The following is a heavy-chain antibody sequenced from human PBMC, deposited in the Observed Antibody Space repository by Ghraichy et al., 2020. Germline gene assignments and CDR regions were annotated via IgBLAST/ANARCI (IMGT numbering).Heavy chain of an antibody. CDR3: AKSVRGSGSYYIDY. CDR1: GFTFSSYG. Sequence: GGSLRLSCAASGFTFSSYGMHWVRQAPGKGLEWVAVISYDGSNKYYADSVKGRFTISRDNSKNTLYLQMNSLRAEDTAVYYCAKSVRGSGSYYIDYWGQGTLVTVSS. D-gene: IGHD3-10*01. J-gene: IGHJ4*02. V-gene: IGHV3-30*18. CDR2: ISYDGSNK.